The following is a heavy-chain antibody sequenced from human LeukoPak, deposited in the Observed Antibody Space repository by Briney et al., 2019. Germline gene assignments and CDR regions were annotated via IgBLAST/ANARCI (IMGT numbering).Heavy chain of an antibody. D-gene: IGHD3-9*01. J-gene: IGHJ4*02. CDR1: GFIFTNYW. V-gene: IGHV3-7*01. CDR3: ARDLDWILFDY. CDR2: IKQDGSVK. Sequence: GGSLRLSCAASGFIFTNYWMSWVRQAPGKGLEWVANIKQDGSVKYYVDSLKGRFTISRDNAKNSLYLQMNSLRAEDTAVYYCARDLDWILFDYWGQGTLVTVSS.